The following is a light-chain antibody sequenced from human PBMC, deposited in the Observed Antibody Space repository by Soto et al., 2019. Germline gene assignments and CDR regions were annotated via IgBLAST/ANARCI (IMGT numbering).Light chain of an antibody. V-gene: IGKV1-5*03. J-gene: IGKJ4*01. CDR3: QQDYSFPRT. CDR2: KAS. CDR1: QSIRSW. Sequence: DIQMTQSPSTLSASVGDRVTITCRASQSIRSWLAWYQQKPGKAPKLLIYKASSLETGVPLRFSGSGSGTEFTLTISSLQPDDFATYYCQQDYSFPRTFGGGTKVDIK.